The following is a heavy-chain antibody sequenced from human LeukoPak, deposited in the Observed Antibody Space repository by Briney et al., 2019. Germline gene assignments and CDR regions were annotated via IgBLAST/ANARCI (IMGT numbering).Heavy chain of an antibody. V-gene: IGHV4-59*08. CDR1: GGSINNYY. CDR3: ARLASSGWSHCDY. D-gene: IGHD6-19*01. CDR2: IYYSGST. Sequence: SETLSLTCTVSGGSINNYYWSWIRQPPGKGLEWMGYIYYSGSTDYNPSLKSRVTISVETSKNQFSLKMNSVTAADTAVYYCARLASSGWSHCDYWGQGTLVTVSS. J-gene: IGHJ4*02.